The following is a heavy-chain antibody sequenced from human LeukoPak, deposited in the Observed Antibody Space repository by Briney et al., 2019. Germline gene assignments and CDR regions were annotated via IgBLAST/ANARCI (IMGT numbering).Heavy chain of an antibody. CDR2: ISYDGSNK. Sequence: GGSLRLSCAASGFTFSSYAMHWVRQAPGKGLEWVAVISYDGSNKYYADSVKGRFTISRDNSKNTLYLQMNSLRAEDTAVYYCARGILSKWELLSSLGPYYYYMDVWGKGTTVTVSS. CDR3: ARGILSKWELLSSLGPYYYYMDV. CDR1: GFTFSSYA. D-gene: IGHD1-26*01. J-gene: IGHJ6*03. V-gene: IGHV3-30*04.